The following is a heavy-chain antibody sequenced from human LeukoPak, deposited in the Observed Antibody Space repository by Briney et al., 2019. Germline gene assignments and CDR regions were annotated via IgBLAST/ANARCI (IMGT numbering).Heavy chain of an antibody. CDR2: IIPIFGTA. J-gene: IGHJ4*02. CDR1: GGTFSSYA. V-gene: IGHV1-69*05. CDR3: ARSLGYCSGGSCYWLYYFDY. Sequence: SVKVSCKASGGTFSSYAISWVLQAPGQGLEWMGRIIPIFGTANYKQKFQGRVTMTTDESTSTAYMELSSLRSEDTAVYYCARSLGYCSGGSCYWLYYFDYWGQGTLVTVSS. D-gene: IGHD2-15*01.